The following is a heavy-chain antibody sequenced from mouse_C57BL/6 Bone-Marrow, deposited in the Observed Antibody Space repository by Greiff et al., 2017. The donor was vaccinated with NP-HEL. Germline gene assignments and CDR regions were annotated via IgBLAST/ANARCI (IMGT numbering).Heavy chain of an antibody. CDR2: INPYNGGT. Sequence: VQLQQSGPVLVKPGASVKMSCKASGYTFTDYYMNWVKQSHGKSLEWIGVINPYNGGTSYNQKFKGKATLTVDKSSSTAYMELNSLTSEDSAVYYCARVDWERDYCFDYWGQGTTLTVSS. CDR3: ARVDWERDYCFDY. CDR1: GYTFTDYY. J-gene: IGHJ2*01. V-gene: IGHV1-19*01. D-gene: IGHD4-1*01.